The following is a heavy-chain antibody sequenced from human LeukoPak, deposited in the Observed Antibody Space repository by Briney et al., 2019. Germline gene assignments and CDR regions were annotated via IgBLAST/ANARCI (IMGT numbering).Heavy chain of an antibody. CDR2: IIPILGIA. Sequence: GASVKVSCKASGGTFSSYAISWVRQAPGQGLEWTGRIIPILGIANYAQKFQGRVTITADKSTSTAYMELSSLRSEDTAVYYCAREPIAERHFDYWGQGTVVTVSS. D-gene: IGHD1-1*01. CDR3: AREPIAERHFDY. V-gene: IGHV1-69*04. CDR1: GGTFSSYA. J-gene: IGHJ4*02.